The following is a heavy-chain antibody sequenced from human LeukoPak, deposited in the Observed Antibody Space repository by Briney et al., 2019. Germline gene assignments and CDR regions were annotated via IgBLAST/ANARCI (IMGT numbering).Heavy chain of an antibody. V-gene: IGHV1-8*01. D-gene: IGHD2-21*02. J-gene: IGHJ4*02. CDR2: MNPNSGNT. CDR1: GYTFTSYD. CDR3: ARGEIHIVVVTATRTHGSYYFDY. Sequence: AASVKVSCKASGYTFTSYDINWVRQATGQGLEWMGWMNPNSGNTGYAQKFQGRVTMTRNTSISKAYMELSSLRSEDTAVYYCARGEIHIVVVTATRTHGSYYFDYWGQGTLVTVSS.